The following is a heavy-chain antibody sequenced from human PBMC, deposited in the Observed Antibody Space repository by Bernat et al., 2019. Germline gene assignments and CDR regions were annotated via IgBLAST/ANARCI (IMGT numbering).Heavy chain of an antibody. D-gene: IGHD2-15*01. Sequence: VQLVESGGGVVQPGRSLRLSCAASGFTFSSYGIHWVRQAPGKGLEWVSTISASGGSTYCADSVKGRFTISRDNSKNTLYLQMNSLRAEDTAVYYCARAILVAAPEYYFDYWGQGTLVTVSS. J-gene: IGHJ4*02. CDR2: ISASGGST. V-gene: IGHV3-23*04. CDR1: GFTFSSYG. CDR3: ARAILVAAPEYYFDY.